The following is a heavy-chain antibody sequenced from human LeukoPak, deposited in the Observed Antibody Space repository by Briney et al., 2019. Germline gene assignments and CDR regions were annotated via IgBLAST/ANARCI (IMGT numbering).Heavy chain of an antibody. D-gene: IGHD3-9*01. V-gene: IGHV3-11*01. CDR2: ISSRGNTI. Sequence: GGSLRLSCSASGFTFSDYYMSWIRQAPGKGLECVSYISSRGNTIRYADSVKGRFTISRDNAKRSLYLQMNSLRAEDTAVYYCARDYDILTASLYSYYGMDVWGQGTTVTVSS. J-gene: IGHJ6*02. CDR3: ARDYDILTASLYSYYGMDV. CDR1: GFTFSDYY.